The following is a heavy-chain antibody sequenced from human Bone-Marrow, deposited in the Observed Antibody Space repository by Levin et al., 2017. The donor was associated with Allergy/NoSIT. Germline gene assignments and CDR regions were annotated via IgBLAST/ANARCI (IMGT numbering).Heavy chain of an antibody. D-gene: IGHD3-10*01. Sequence: VSGPTLVKPTQTLTLTCTFSGFSLSSNGVGVGWIRPAPGKALEWLALIYWDDDKRYSPSLKSRLNITKDTSKNQVVLTMTNMAPVDTGTYYCAHHKFWFGEFPFDFWGRGSLVTVSS. J-gene: IGHJ4*02. V-gene: IGHV2-5*02. CDR1: GFSLSSNGVG. CDR2: IYWDDDK. CDR3: AHHKFWFGEFPFDF.